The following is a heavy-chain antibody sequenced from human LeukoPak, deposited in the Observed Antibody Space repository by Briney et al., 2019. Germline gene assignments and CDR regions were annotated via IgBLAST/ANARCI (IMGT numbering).Heavy chain of an antibody. D-gene: IGHD1-26*01. J-gene: IGHJ4*02. CDR3: VKNSPPRYSGSPPAY. Sequence: GGSLRLSCAASGFTFSSYWMSWVRQAPGKGLEWVANINKDGGEKYYVDSVKGRFTISRDNAKNSLYLQMNSLRADDTAVYYCVKNSPPRYSGSPPAYWGQGTLVTVSS. V-gene: IGHV3-7*03. CDR1: GFTFSSYW. CDR2: INKDGGEK.